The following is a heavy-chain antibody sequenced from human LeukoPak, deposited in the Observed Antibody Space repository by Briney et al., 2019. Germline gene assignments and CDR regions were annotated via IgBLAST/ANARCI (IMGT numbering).Heavy chain of an antibody. D-gene: IGHD2-21*02. J-gene: IGHJ6*02. CDR3: ARGRVSVTGYYFAMDV. V-gene: IGHV4-34*01. CDR1: GKSFSGYY. Sequence: SETLSLTCTVYGKSFSGYYWTCIRQSPGKGLEWIGEINHSGSTNYNPSLKSRVSISIDTSKNHLSLKLNSVTAADTAVYYCARGRVSVTGYYFAMDVWGQGTTVTVSS. CDR2: INHSGST.